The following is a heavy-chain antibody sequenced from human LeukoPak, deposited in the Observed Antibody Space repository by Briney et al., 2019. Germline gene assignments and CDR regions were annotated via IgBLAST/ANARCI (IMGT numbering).Heavy chain of an antibody. V-gene: IGHV1-18*01. CDR1: GYTFINYG. D-gene: IGHD6-13*01. Sequence: ASVKVSCKASGYTFINYGISWVRQAPGQGPEWMGWISAYNGNTNYAQNLQGRVTMTTDTSTSTAYMELRSLRSDDTAVYYCARGTSSSFDYWGQGTLVTVSS. CDR2: ISAYNGNT. J-gene: IGHJ4*02. CDR3: ARGTSSSFDY.